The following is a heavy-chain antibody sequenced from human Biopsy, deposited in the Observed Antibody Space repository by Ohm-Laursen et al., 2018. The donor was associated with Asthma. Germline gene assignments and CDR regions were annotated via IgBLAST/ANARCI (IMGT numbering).Heavy chain of an antibody. D-gene: IGHD6-6*01. CDR3: ARAVSSSPYWYFDL. Sequence: GTLSLTCVVSGDAMSTSGSYWGWIRQSPGKGLEWIGSIYYSGRTYYNPSLESRVTISADTSKNHFSLKVTSVTAADTAVYYCARAVSSSPYWYFDLRGRGDLVTVSS. CDR1: GDAMSTSGSY. V-gene: IGHV4-39*02. J-gene: IGHJ2*01. CDR2: IYYSGRT.